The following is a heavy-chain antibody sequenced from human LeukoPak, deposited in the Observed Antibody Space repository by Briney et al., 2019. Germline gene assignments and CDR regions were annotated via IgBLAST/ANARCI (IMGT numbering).Heavy chain of an antibody. CDR3: AREKGYYFDY. CDR2: IYSGGST. CDR1: GFTVSSSY. J-gene: IGHJ4*02. V-gene: IGHV3-66*02. Sequence: GGSLRLSCAASGFTVSSSYMSWVRQAPGKGLEWVSVIYSGGSTYYADSVKGRFIISRDNSKNTLYLQMNSLRAEDTAVYYCAREKGYYFDYWGQGTLVTVSS.